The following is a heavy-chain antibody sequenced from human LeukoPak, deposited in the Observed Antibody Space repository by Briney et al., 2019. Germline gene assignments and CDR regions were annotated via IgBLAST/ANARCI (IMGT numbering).Heavy chain of an antibody. CDR1: GFTFSSYW. D-gene: IGHD5-12*01. J-gene: IGHJ4*02. Sequence: PGGSLRLSCAASGFTFSSYWMSWVRQAPGKGLEWVANIKQDGSEKYYVDSVKGRFTISRDNAKNSLYLQMNSLRAEDTAVYYCASFDSGYDSRSFDYWGQGTLVTVSS. CDR2: IKQDGSEK. CDR3: ASFDSGYDSRSFDY. V-gene: IGHV3-7*01.